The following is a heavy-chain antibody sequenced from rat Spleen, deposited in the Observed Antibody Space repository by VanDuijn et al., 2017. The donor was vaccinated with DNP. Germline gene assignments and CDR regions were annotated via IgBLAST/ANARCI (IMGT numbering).Heavy chain of an antibody. CDR2: ITNTGGST. D-gene: IGHD1-9*01. CDR1: GFTFNNYW. V-gene: IGHV5-31*01. Sequence: EVQLVESGGGLVQPGRSLKLSCVASGFTFNNYWMTWIRQAPGKGLEWVASITNTGGSTYYPDSVKGRFTISRDNAKSTLYLQMNSLRSEDTATYYCTRDGTYYGDTYGWYFDFWGPGTMVTVSS. J-gene: IGHJ1*01. CDR3: TRDGTYYGDTYGWYFDF.